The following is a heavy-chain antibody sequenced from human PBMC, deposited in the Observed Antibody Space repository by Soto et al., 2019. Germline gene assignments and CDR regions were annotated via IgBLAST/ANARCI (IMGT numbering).Heavy chain of an antibody. D-gene: IGHD2-2*01. CDR2: IWYDGSNK. J-gene: IGHJ6*02. CDR3: ARVEGYCSSTSCYFHDDYYGMDV. CDR1: GFTFSSYG. V-gene: IGHV3-33*01. Sequence: QVQLVESGGGVVQPGRSLRLSCAASGFTFSSYGMHWVRQAPGKGLEWVAGIWYDGSNKYYADSVKGRFTISRDNSKNTLYLQMNSLRAEATAVYYCARVEGYCSSTSCYFHDDYYGMDVWGQGTTVTVSS.